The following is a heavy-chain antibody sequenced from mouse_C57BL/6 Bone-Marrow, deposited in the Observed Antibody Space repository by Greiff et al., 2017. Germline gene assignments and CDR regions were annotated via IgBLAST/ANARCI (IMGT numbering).Heavy chain of an antibody. J-gene: IGHJ1*03. V-gene: IGHV2-2*01. CDR1: GFSLTSYG. D-gene: IGHD1-1*01. Sequence: VQLQPSGPGLVQPSQSLSITCTVSGFSLTSYGVHWVRQSPGTGLEWLGVIWSGGSTDYTAAFISRLSICQVTSKSQVFFNLNSLQADDTAKYYGARGATVVATHWYFDVWGTGTTVTVAS. CDR3: ARGATVVATHWYFDV. CDR2: IWSGGST.